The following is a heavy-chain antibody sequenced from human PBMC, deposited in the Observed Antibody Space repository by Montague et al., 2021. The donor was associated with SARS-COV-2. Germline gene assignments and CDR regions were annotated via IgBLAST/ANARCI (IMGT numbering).Heavy chain of an antibody. V-gene: IGHV4-39*01. Sequence: SETLSPTCTVSGGSISSSSSYWAWIRQPPGKGLEWIGSISYRGSTYYTPSLKSRVIISVDTSKNQLSLKLSSVTAADTAVYYCATQEDPSGWIPGPFDFWGQGTLVTVSS. D-gene: IGHD6-19*01. CDR2: ISYRGST. CDR1: GGSISSSSSY. J-gene: IGHJ4*02. CDR3: ATQEDPSGWIPGPFDF.